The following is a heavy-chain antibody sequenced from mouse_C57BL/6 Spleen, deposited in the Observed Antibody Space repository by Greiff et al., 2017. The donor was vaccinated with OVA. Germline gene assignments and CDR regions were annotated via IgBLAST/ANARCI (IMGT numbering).Heavy chain of an antibody. V-gene: IGHV1-39*01. CDR3: ASWDGYAMDY. D-gene: IGHD4-1*01. J-gene: IGHJ4*01. Sequence: EVKLVESGPELVKPGASVKISCKASGYSFTDYNMNWVKQSNGKSLEWIGVINPNYGTTSYNQKFKGKATLTVDQSSSTAYMQLNSLTSEDSAVYYCASWDGYAMDYWGQGTSVTVSS. CDR2: INPNYGTT. CDR1: GYSFTDYN.